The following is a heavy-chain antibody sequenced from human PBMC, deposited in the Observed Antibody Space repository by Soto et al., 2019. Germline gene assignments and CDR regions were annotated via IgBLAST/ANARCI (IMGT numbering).Heavy chain of an antibody. V-gene: IGHV1-3*01. D-gene: IGHD6-13*01. CDR3: VRRHVSATGIDWFDP. Sequence: ASVKVSCKASGYTFTSYGIHWVRQAPGQRLEWMGWTNAANGDTKYSPKFQGRVTITRDTSASTAYMELSSLRSEDTAVYYCVRRHVSATGIDWFDPWGQGTLVTVSS. J-gene: IGHJ5*02. CDR2: TNAANGDT. CDR1: GYTFTSYG.